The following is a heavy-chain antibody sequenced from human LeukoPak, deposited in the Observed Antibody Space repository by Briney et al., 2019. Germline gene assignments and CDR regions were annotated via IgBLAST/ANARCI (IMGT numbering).Heavy chain of an antibody. J-gene: IGHJ4*02. CDR3: ARDPQDYYDSSGYGDY. CDR2: ISGSGSTK. CDR1: GFTLSDYH. D-gene: IGHD3-22*01. Sequence: GGSLRLSCVASGFTLSDYHMSWIRQAPGKGLEWVSYISGSGSTKYYADSVKGRFTISRDNAKNSLYLVMNSLRAEDTAVYYCARDPQDYYDSSGYGDYWGQGTLVTVSS. V-gene: IGHV3-11*04.